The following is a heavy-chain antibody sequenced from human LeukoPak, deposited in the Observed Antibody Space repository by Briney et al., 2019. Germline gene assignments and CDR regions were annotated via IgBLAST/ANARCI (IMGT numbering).Heavy chain of an antibody. CDR1: GDTVSSNSAT. CDR3: AREHWEPPISRWFDP. CDR2: TYYGSKWNT. Sequence: SQTLSLTCAISGDTVSSNSATWNWIRQSPSRGLEWLGRTYYGSKWNTDYAVSVKSRMTIYPDTSKNQFSLQLNSVTPEDAAVYYCAREHWEPPISRWFDPWGQGTLVTVSS. J-gene: IGHJ5*02. D-gene: IGHD1-26*01. V-gene: IGHV6-1*01.